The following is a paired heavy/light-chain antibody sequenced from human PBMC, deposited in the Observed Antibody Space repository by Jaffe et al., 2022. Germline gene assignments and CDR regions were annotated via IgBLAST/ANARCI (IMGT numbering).Light chain of an antibody. V-gene: IGKV1-39*01. CDR2: AAS. CDR3: QQSYITPPT. CDR1: QSISNY. Sequence: DIQMTQSPSSLSASVGDRVTITCRASQSISNYLNWYQQNPGKAPKLLIFAASSLHSGVPSRFSGSGSGTDFTLTISSLQPEDFATYYCQQSYITPPTFGQGTKVEIK. J-gene: IGKJ1*01.
Heavy chain of an antibody. CDR2: INPNSGAT. V-gene: IGHV1-2*02. J-gene: IGHJ4*02. D-gene: IGHD4-17*01. CDR3: ARDPYGDYAKYYFDY. CDR1: GYTFTGYF. Sequence: QVQLVQSGAEVKKPGASVKVSCKASGYTFTGYFIHWVRQAPGQGPEWMGWINPNSGATLYAQNFQGRVTMTRDTSITTAYMELSRLRSDDTAVYYCARDPYGDYAKYYFDYWGQGTLVTVSS.